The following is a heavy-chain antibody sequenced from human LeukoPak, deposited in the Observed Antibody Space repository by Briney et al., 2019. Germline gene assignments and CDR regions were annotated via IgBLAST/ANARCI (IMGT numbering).Heavy chain of an antibody. J-gene: IGHJ4*02. Sequence: GGSLRLSCAASGFTFISYALHWVRQAPGKGLEWVAVISYDGTNKYYADSVKGRFTISGDNSKNTLYLQMNSLRAEDTAVYYCAKDPGHYYDSSGYLEFDYWGQGTLVTVSS. CDR2: ISYDGTNK. CDR1: GFTFISYA. CDR3: AKDPGHYYDSSGYLEFDY. D-gene: IGHD3-22*01. V-gene: IGHV3-30*04.